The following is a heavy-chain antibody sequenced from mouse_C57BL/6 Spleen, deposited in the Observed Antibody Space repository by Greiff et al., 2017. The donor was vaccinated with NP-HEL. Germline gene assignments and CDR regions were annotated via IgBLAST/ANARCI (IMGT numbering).Heavy chain of an antibody. CDR1: GFNIKDYY. Sequence: EVQLQQSGAELVKPGASVKLSCTASGFNIKDYYMHWVKQRTEQGLEWIGRIDPEDGDTKYAPKFQGKATITADTSSNTAYLQLSSLTSEDTAVCCCARRGYGNYFDNWGQGTTLTVSS. J-gene: IGHJ2*01. V-gene: IGHV14-2*01. CDR2: IDPEDGDT. CDR3: ARRGYGNYFDN. D-gene: IGHD2-1*01.